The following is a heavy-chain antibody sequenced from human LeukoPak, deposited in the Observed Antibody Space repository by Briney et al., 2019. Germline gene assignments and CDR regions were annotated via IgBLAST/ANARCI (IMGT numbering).Heavy chain of an antibody. J-gene: IGHJ4*02. Sequence: GRSLRLSCAASGXTFSSYGMHWVRQAPGKGLEWVAVIWYDGSNKYYADSVKGRFTISRDNSKNTLYLQMNSLRAEDTAVYYCAREGSTYYYDSSGYPKGDYFDYWGQGTLVTVSS. V-gene: IGHV3-33*01. CDR1: GXTFSSYG. CDR2: IWYDGSNK. CDR3: AREGSTYYYDSSGYPKGDYFDY. D-gene: IGHD3-22*01.